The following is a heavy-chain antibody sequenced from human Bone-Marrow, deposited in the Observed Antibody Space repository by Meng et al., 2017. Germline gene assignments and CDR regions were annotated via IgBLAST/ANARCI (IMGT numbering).Heavy chain of an antibody. J-gene: IGHJ4*02. CDR2: INPSGGST. Sequence: ASVLVSCKASGYTFTSYYMHWVRQAPGQGLEWMGIINPSGGSTSYAQKFQGRVTMTRDTSTSTVYMELSSLRSEDTAVYYCARGDSGSYYAPPIDYWGQGTLVTVSS. V-gene: IGHV1-46*01. CDR3: ARGDSGSYYAPPIDY. CDR1: GYTFTSYY. D-gene: IGHD1-26*01.